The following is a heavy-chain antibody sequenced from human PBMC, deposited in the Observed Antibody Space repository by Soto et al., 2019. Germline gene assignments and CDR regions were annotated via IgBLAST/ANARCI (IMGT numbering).Heavy chain of an antibody. Sequence: EVQLLESGGGLVQPGGSLRLSCAASGFIFSSYAMSWVRQAPGKGLEWVSAIRGSGTTAYYADSVKGRFTFSRDNSKNTMYLQMNSLRAEDTAVYYCAKTTDGWFSAFEIWGQGTMVIVSS. CDR1: GFIFSSYA. CDR3: AKTTDGWFSAFEI. D-gene: IGHD6-19*01. CDR2: IRGSGTTA. V-gene: IGHV3-23*01. J-gene: IGHJ3*02.